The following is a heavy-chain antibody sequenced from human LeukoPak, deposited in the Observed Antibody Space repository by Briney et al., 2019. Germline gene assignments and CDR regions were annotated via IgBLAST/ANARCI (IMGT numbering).Heavy chain of an antibody. Sequence: PSETLSLTCTVSGGSISGYYWSWIRQSPGNRLEWIAYISFTGNTNHNPSLKSRVTISLDTSKTHFSLTLSSLTAADTAVYYCARSPPGWYYDNSGQYYFDTWGQGALVTVSS. CDR3: ARSPPGWYYDNSGQYYFDT. CDR1: GGSISGYY. J-gene: IGHJ4*02. V-gene: IGHV4-59*08. CDR2: ISFTGNT. D-gene: IGHD3-22*01.